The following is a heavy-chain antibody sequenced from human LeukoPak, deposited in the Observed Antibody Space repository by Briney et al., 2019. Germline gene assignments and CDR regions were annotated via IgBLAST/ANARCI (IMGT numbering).Heavy chain of an antibody. CDR3: ASGYSSGWTLRNY. D-gene: IGHD6-19*01. V-gene: IGHV3-21*01. J-gene: IGHJ4*02. CDR2: ISSSSSYI. CDR1: GFTFSNYG. Sequence: GGSLRLSCAASGFTFSNYGMNWVRQAPGKGLEWVSSISSSSSYIYYADSVKGRFTISRDNAKNSLYLQMNSLRAEDTAVYYCASGYSSGWTLRNYWGQGTLVTVSS.